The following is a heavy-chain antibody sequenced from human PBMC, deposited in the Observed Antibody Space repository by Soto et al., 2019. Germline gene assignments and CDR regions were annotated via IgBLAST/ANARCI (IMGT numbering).Heavy chain of an antibody. Sequence: PSETLSLTCAVSGGSISSGGYSWSWIRQPPGKGLEWIGYIYHSGSTYYNPSLKSRVTISVDRSKNQFSLKMSSVSAADTAVFYFGRGALIRGSGGNWFDPWGQGTLVTVSS. J-gene: IGHJ5*02. V-gene: IGHV4-30-2*01. D-gene: IGHD3-10*01. CDR2: IYHSGST. CDR3: GRGALIRGSGGNWFDP. CDR1: GGSISSGGYS.